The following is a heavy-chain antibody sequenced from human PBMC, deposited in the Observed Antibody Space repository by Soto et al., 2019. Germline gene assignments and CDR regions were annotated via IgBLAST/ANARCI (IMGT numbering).Heavy chain of an antibody. CDR2: ISGYNGNT. V-gene: IGHV1-18*01. J-gene: IGHJ5*02. Sequence: QAQLVQSGPEMKKPGASVKVSCKASEYSFATNGITWVRQAPGQGLEWLGRISGYNGNTKYAEKLQDRIILTTETSTITAYMELWRLTSDDTAVYYCAGIHSSVWGNWFAPWGQGTQVTVSS. D-gene: IGHD3-22*01. CDR3: AGIHSSVWGNWFAP. CDR1: EYSFATNG.